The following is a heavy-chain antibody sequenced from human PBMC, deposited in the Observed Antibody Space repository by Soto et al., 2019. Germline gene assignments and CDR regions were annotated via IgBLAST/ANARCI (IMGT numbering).Heavy chain of an antibody. D-gene: IGHD3-10*01. V-gene: IGHV3-15*01. CDR1: AYCFANAW. CDR2: IKSKTDGGTT. J-gene: IGHJ6*02. Sequence: EVQLVESGRGWVKPGGSLRLSCAASAYCFANAWMTWVRQAPGKGLEWLGRIKSKTDGGTTDYAAPVKGRFTISRDDSQSTLYRQMNSLRTEDTARYYCSTDIGVYGLDFWGQGTTVTVSS. CDR3: STDIGVYGLDF.